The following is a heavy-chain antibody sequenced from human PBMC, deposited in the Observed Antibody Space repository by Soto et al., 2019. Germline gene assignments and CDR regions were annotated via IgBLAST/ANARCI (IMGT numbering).Heavy chain of an antibody. CDR3: AKSDLVVVAARDWFAS. D-gene: IGHD2-15*01. CDR2: ISGSGGST. Sequence: EVQLLESGGCLVQPGGSLRLACAASGFTFSSYAMSWVRHAPGKGLEWVSAISGSGGSTYYADSVKGRFTITRDNSKSALYLQMKSLRAAYTAVYYCAKSDLVVVAARDWFASWGQGTLVTVS. J-gene: IGHJ5*01. V-gene: IGHV3-23*01. CDR1: GFTFSSYA.